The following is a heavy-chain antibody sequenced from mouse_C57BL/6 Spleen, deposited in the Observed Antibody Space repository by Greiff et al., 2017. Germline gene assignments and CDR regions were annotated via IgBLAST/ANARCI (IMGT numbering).Heavy chain of an antibody. V-gene: IGHV2-6*01. CDR2: IWGVGST. CDR3: ASLYYADGFAY. D-gene: IGHD2-1*01. Sequence: QVQLKESGPGLVAPSQSLSITCTVSGFSLTSYGVDWVRQSPGKGLEWLGVIWGVGSTNYNSALKSRLSISKDNSKSQVFLKMNSLHTDDTAMYYCASLYYADGFAYWGQGTLVTVSA. J-gene: IGHJ3*01. CDR1: GFSLTSYG.